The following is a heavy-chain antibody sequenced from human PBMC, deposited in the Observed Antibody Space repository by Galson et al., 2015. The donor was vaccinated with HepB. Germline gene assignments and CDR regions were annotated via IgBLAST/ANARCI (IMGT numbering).Heavy chain of an antibody. V-gene: IGHV1-58*01. CDR1: GFTFTSSA. CDR2: IVVGSGNT. Sequence: SVKVSCKASGFTFTSSAVQWVRQARGQRLEWIGWIVVGSGNTNYAQKFQERVTITRDMSTSTAYMELSSLRSEDTAVYYCAAGLRGEQWLVKDYWGQGTLVTVSS. J-gene: IGHJ4*02. D-gene: IGHD6-19*01. CDR3: AAGLRGEQWLVKDY.